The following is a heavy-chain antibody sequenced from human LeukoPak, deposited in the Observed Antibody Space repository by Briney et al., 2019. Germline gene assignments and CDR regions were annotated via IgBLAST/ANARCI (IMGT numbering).Heavy chain of an antibody. Sequence: SETLSLTCTVSGGSISSISYYWGWIRQPPGKGLEWIGHIYYSGSTFYNPSLKSRVTISVDTSKNQFSLKLRSVTAADTAMFYCARLYGNFQNYYDYWGQGTLVTVSS. CDR1: GGSISSISYY. CDR2: IYYSGST. D-gene: IGHD1-7*01. V-gene: IGHV4-39*07. J-gene: IGHJ4*02. CDR3: ARLYGNFQNYYDY.